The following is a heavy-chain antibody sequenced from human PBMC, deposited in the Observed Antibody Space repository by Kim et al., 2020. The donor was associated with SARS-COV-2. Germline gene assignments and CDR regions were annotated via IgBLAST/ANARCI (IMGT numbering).Heavy chain of an antibody. CDR2: ISYDGSNK. Sequence: GGSLRLSCAASGFTFSSYAMHWVRQAPGKGLEWVAVISYDGSNKYYADSVKGRFTISRDNSKNTLYLQMNSLRAEDTAVYYCARDYHFGYPDYWGQGTLVTVSS. J-gene: IGHJ4*02. V-gene: IGHV3-30*04. CDR1: GFTFSSYA. D-gene: IGHD3-10*01. CDR3: ARDYHFGYPDY.